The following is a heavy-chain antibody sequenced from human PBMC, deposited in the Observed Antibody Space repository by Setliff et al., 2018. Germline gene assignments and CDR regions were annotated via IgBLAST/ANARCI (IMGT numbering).Heavy chain of an antibody. Sequence: GASVKVSCKASGYTFTSYAMHWVRQAPGQRLGWMGWINAGNGNTKYSQKFQGRITITRDRSASTAYMELSSLRSEDTAVYYCAREFTRYYNFWSAHRYYMDVWGKGTTVTVSS. CDR3: AREFTRYYNFWSAHRYYMDV. CDR1: GYTFTSYA. V-gene: IGHV1-3*01. J-gene: IGHJ6*03. CDR2: INAGNGNT. D-gene: IGHD3-3*01.